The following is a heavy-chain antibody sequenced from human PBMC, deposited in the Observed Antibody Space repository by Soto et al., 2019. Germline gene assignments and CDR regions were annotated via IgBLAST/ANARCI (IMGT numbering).Heavy chain of an antibody. CDR2: IVVDSGNT. CDR1: GWTFTNSA. CDR3: AADMVSRKAPGMDA. V-gene: IGHV1-58*01. D-gene: IGHD5-18*01. Sequence: ENVSCKASGWTFTNSAVQWVGQARAQRVEGVGSIVVDSGNTNYAQQFQERVTITRDMSTSTAYMELSSLRSEDTAVYSSAADMVSRKAPGMDAWGQGTKVT. J-gene: IGHJ6*02.